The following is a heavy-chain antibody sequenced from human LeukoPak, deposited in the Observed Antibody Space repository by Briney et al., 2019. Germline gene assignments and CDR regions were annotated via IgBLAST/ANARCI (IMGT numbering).Heavy chain of an antibody. CDR1: GGSISSSNW. Sequence: PSETLSLTCAVSGGSISSSNWWSWVRQPPGKGLEWIGEIYHSGRTNYNPSLKSRVTISVDTSKNQFSLKVNSVTAADTAVYYCARGDCSSTICYSPMDVWGKGTTVTVSS. CDR3: ARGDCSSTICYSPMDV. D-gene: IGHD2-2*01. CDR2: IYHSGRT. J-gene: IGHJ6*03. V-gene: IGHV4-4*02.